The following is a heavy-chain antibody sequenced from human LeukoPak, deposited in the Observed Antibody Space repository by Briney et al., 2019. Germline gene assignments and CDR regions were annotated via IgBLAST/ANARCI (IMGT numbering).Heavy chain of an antibody. CDR3: ARAYYYDSSGYYSNRYYFDY. CDR2: IYYSGST. J-gene: IGHJ4*02. D-gene: IGHD3-22*01. Sequence: SQTLSLTCTVSGGSISSGDYYWSWIRQPPGKGLVWIGYIYYSGSTYYNPSLKGRVTISVDTSKNQFSLKLSSVTAADTAVYYCARAYYYDSSGYYSNRYYFDYWGQGTLVTVSS. V-gene: IGHV4-30-4*01. CDR1: GGSISSGDYY.